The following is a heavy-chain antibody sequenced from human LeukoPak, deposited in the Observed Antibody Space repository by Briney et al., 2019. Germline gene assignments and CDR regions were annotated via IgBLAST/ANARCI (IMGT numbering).Heavy chain of an antibody. V-gene: IGHV1-69*04. CDR1: GGTFSSYA. Sequence: SVKVSCKASGGTFSSYAISWVRQAPGQGLEWMGRTIPILSIANYAQKFQGRVTITADKSTSTAYMELSSLRSEDTAVYYCASGTLSSSWLNWFDPWGQGTLVTVYS. D-gene: IGHD6-13*01. CDR3: ASGTLSSSWLNWFDP. CDR2: TIPILSIA. J-gene: IGHJ5*02.